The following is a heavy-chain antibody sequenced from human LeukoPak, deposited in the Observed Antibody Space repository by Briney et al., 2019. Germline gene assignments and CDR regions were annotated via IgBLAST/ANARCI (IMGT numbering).Heavy chain of an antibody. J-gene: IGHJ6*02. D-gene: IGHD3-10*01. V-gene: IGHV7-4-1*02. Sequence: ASVKVSCKASGYTFSSYAMNWVRQAPGQGLEWMGWINTNTGNPTYAQGSTGRFVFSLDTSVSTAYLQISSLKAEDTAVYYCARASLLLWFGEHGMDVWGQGTTVTVPS. CDR2: INTNTGNP. CDR1: GYTFSSYA. CDR3: ARASLLLWFGEHGMDV.